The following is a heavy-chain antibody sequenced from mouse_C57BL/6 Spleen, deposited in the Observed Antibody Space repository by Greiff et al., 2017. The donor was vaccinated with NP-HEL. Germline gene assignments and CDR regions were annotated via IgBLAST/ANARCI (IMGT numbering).Heavy chain of an antibody. CDR1: GFTFSSYA. D-gene: IGHD1-1*01. Sequence: EVKLMESGEGLVKPGGSLKLSCAASGFTFSSYAMSWVRQTPEKRLEWVAYISSGGDYIYYADTVKGRFTISRDNARNTLYLQMSRLKSEDTAMYYCTRGENYYGSTAWFAYWGQGTLVTVSA. J-gene: IGHJ3*01. CDR2: ISSGGDYI. V-gene: IGHV5-9-1*02. CDR3: TRGENYYGSTAWFAY.